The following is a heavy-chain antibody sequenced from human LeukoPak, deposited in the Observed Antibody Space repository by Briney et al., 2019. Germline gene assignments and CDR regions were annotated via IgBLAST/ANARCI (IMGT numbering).Heavy chain of an antibody. V-gene: IGHV1-2*02. CDR2: INPNSGGT. J-gene: IGHJ4*02. CDR1: GYTFTGYY. D-gene: IGHD3-22*01. Sequence: GASVKVSCKASGYTFTGYYMHWVRQAPGQGLEWMGWINPNSGGTNYAQKFQGRVTMTRDTSISTAYMELSRLRSDDTAVYYCARDWHYYDSSGYFDYWGQGTLVTVSS. CDR3: ARDWHYYDSSGYFDY.